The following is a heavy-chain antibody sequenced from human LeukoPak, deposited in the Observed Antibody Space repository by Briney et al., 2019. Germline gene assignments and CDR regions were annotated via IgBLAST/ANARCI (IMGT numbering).Heavy chain of an antibody. CDR3: AREPYYDSSGYCLDY. J-gene: IGHJ4*02. CDR2: ISSGGSSI. D-gene: IGHD3-22*01. Sequence: PGRSLRLSCAASGFIFSDYYMSWIRQAPGKGLEWVSYISSGGSSIYYADSVKGRFTISRDNAKNSLYLQMNSLRAEDTAVYYCAREPYYDSSGYCLDYWGQGTLVTVSS. CDR1: GFIFSDYY. V-gene: IGHV3-11*01.